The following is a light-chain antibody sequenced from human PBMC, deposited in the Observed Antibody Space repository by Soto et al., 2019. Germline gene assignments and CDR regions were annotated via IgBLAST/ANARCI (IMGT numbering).Light chain of an antibody. Sequence: DIVMTQTPLSSPVTLGQPASISCRSSQSLVHSDGNTYLSWLQQRPGQPPRLLIYKISNRFSGVPDRFRGSGAWTDLTVKINRVEVEDVGGDYCIHSTEIPYTFVQGTKLEIK. J-gene: IGKJ2*01. V-gene: IGKV2-24*01. CDR1: QSLVHSDGNTY. CDR3: IHSTEIPYT. CDR2: KIS.